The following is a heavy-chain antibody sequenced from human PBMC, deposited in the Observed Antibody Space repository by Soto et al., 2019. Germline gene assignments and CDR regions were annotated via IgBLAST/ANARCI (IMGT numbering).Heavy chain of an antibody. CDR3: ARFRSYYDFWSGYYRDYYYYYMDV. V-gene: IGHV1-8*01. J-gene: IGHJ6*03. CDR1: GYTLTSYD. Sequence: ASVKVSSKASGYTLTSYDINGVRQATGQGLEWMGWMNPNSGNTGYAQKFQGRVTMTRNTSISTAYMELSSLRSEDTAVYYCARFRSYYDFWSGYYRDYYYYYMDVWGKGTTVTVSS. D-gene: IGHD3-3*01. CDR2: MNPNSGNT.